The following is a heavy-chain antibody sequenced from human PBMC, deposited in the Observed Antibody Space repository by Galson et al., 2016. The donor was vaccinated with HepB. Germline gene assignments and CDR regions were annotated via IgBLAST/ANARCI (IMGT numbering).Heavy chain of an antibody. V-gene: IGHV4-34*01. CDR1: GGSFSGYY. J-gene: IGHJ4*02. CDR2: ITHSGST. D-gene: IGHD3-16*01. CDR3: TRGGWGYADY. Sequence: SETLSLTCAVYGGSFSGYYWSWIRQPPGKGLEWIGQITHSGSTNYNPSLKSRITVSVDTSQNQFSLKVTSVTAADTAVYYCTRGGWGYADYWGQGALVTVSS.